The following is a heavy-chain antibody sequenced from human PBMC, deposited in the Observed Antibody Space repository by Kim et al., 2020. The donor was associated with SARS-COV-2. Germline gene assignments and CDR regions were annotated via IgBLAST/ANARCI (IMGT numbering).Heavy chain of an antibody. CDR2: ISSSGSTI. CDR3: ARGTRDYGDYVPLAPRWFDP. V-gene: IGHV3-11*04. J-gene: IGHJ5*02. D-gene: IGHD4-17*01. Sequence: GGSLRLSCAASGFTFSDYYMSWIRQAPGKGLEWVSYISSSGSTIYYADSVKGRFTISRDNAKNSLYLQMNSLRAEDTAVYYCARGTRDYGDYVPLAPRWFDPWGQRTLVTVSS. CDR1: GFTFSDYY.